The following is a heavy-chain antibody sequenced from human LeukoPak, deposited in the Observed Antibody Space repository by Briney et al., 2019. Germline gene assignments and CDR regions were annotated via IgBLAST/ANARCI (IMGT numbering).Heavy chain of an antibody. CDR3: ARHSQYYYYYYGMDV. J-gene: IGHJ6*02. CDR1: GGSFSGYY. D-gene: IGHD5-18*01. Sequence: SETLSLTCAVYGGSFSGYYWSWIRQPPGKGLEWIGEINHSGSTNYNPSLKSRVTISVDTSKIQFSLKLSSVTAADTAVYYCARHSQYYYYYYGMDVWGQGTTVTVSS. V-gene: IGHV4-34*01. CDR2: INHSGST.